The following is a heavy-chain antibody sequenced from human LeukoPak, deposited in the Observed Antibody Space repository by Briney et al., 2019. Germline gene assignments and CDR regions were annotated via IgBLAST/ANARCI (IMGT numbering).Heavy chain of an antibody. V-gene: IGHV3-23*01. D-gene: IGHD4-23*01. CDR3: ARDLIDYGGNSDH. CDR2: ISGSGGST. J-gene: IGHJ5*02. Sequence: GGSLRLSCAASGFTFSSSAMSWVRQAPGKGLEWVSSISGSGGSTYYADSVKGRFTISRDNSKNTLYLQMNSLRAEDTAVYYCARDLIDYGGNSDHWGQGTLVTVSS. CDR1: GFTFSSSA.